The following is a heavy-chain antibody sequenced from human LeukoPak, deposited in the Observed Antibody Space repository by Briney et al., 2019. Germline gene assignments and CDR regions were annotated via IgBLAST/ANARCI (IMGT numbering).Heavy chain of an antibody. V-gene: IGHV4-34*01. Sequence: SETLSLTCTVSGGSISSYYWSWIRQPPGKGLEWIGEINHSGSTNYNPSLKSRVTISVDTSKNQFSLKLSSVTAADTAVYYCAGYGGRTYYYYYYGMDVWGQGTTVTVSS. CDR1: GGSISSYY. CDR3: AGYGGRTYYYYYYGMDV. D-gene: IGHD5-18*01. CDR2: INHSGST. J-gene: IGHJ6*02.